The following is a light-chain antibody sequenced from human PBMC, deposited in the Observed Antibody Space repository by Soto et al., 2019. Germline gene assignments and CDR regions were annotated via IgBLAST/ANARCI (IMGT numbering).Light chain of an antibody. CDR3: QQYSSLYT. CDR2: GAS. Sequence: EIVLTQSPGTLSLSPGERVTLSCRASQSINNNYLAWYQHKPGQAPRLIVYGASARATGIPDRFSGSGSGTDFTLTISRLEPEDFAVYYCQQYSSLYTFGLGTKLEIK. CDR1: QSINNNY. V-gene: IGKV3-20*01. J-gene: IGKJ2*01.